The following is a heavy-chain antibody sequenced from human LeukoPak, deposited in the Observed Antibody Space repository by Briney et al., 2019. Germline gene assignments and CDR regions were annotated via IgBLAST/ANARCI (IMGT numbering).Heavy chain of an antibody. CDR3: ARDWQWLVQSAFGY. CDR1: GLPLRYYY. Sequence: GGPVTLFCAVSGLPLRYYYMIGLRDARGEAREGVSNSCSSSSTIYYADSVHRRFTIFRDNAKTSLYLQMNSVRAEDTAEYYCARDWQWLVQSAFGYWGQGTLVTVSS. D-gene: IGHD6-19*01. J-gene: IGHJ4*02. CDR2: SCSSSSTI. V-gene: IGHV3-11*01.